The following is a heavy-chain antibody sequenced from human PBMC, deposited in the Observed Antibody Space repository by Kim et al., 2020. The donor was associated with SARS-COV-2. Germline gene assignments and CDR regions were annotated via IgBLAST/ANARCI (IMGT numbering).Heavy chain of an antibody. CDR2: IYYSGST. CDR1: GGSISSYY. J-gene: IGHJ5*02. Sequence: SETLSLTCTVSGGSISSYYWSWIRQPPGKGLEWIGYIYYSGSTNYNPSLKSRVTISVDTSKNQFSLKLSSVTAADTAVYYFARVSDGDSLDPDPKFDPWGQGTLVTVSS. V-gene: IGHV4-59*01. D-gene: IGHD4-17*01. CDR3: ARVSDGDSLDPDPKFDP.